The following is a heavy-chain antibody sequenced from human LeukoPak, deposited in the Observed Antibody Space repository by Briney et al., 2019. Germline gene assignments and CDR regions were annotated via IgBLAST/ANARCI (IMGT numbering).Heavy chain of an antibody. J-gene: IGHJ4*02. D-gene: IGHD6-19*01. V-gene: IGHV3-23*01. CDR1: GFTYNTYA. CDR3: AKYTAYSTGWPSY. Sequence: GGSLRLSCAASGFTYNTYAMSWVRQAPGKGLEWVSTISGSGGSTYYADSVKGRFTISRDNSKNTLYLQMNSLRAEDTAVYYCAKYTAYSTGWPSYWGQGTLVTVS. CDR2: ISGSGGST.